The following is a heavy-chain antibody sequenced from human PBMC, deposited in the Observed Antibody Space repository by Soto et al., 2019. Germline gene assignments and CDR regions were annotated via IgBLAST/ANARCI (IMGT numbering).Heavy chain of an antibody. Sequence: QVQLVQSGAEVKKPGASVKVSCKASGYTLTSYGISWVRQAPGQGLEWMGWISSYNGNTKYAQKLQCRVTMTTDTSTTTAYMELRSLGSDDTAVYYCAREYCTNGGCYLPDYWGQGTLVTVSS. D-gene: IGHD2-8*01. CDR3: AREYCTNGGCYLPDY. V-gene: IGHV1-18*01. CDR1: GYTLTSYG. CDR2: ISSYNGNT. J-gene: IGHJ4*02.